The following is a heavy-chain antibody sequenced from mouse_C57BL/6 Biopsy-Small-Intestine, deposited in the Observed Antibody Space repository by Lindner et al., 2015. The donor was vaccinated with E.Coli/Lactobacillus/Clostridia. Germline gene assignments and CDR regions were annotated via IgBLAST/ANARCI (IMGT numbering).Heavy chain of an antibody. CDR3: ARVGYDVDY. V-gene: IGHV1-22*01. CDR1: RYTFTDYN. J-gene: IGHJ2*01. D-gene: IGHD2-2*01. Sequence: VQLQESGPELVKPGASVKMSCKASRYTFTDYNIHWVKQSHGKSLEWIGYINPNNGGTTYNQKFKGKATLTVNKSSSTAYMELRSLTSEDSAVYYCARVGYDVDYWGQGTTLTVSS. CDR2: INPNNGGT.